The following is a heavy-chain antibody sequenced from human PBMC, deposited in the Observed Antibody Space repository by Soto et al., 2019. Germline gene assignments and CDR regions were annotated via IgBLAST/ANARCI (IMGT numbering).Heavy chain of an antibody. CDR2: ISYDESHK. Sequence: GSLRLPCSASGFTLRSYGMHWVRQAPGKGLEWLAVISYDESHKYYADSVKGRFTISRDTSKNALYLKMYSLRAEDTAVYYCAKEMFPRTVLDSSSPWGDYWGKGTLVTISS. D-gene: IGHD6-6*01. CDR1: GFTLRSYG. J-gene: IGHJ4*02. V-gene: IGHV3-30*18. CDR3: AKEMFPRTVLDSSSPWGDY.